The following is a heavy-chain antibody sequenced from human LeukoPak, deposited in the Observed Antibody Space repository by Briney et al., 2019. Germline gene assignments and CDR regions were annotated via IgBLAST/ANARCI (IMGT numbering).Heavy chain of an antibody. CDR3: AILPGGILTGPFY. CDR2: IKQDGSEK. Sequence: PGGSLRLSCAAPGFTFSSYWMSWVRQAPGKGLEWVANIKQDGSEKYYVDSVKGRFTISRDNAKNSLYLQMNSLRAEDTAVYYCAILPGGILTGPFYWGQGTLVTVSS. CDR1: GFTFSSYW. J-gene: IGHJ4*02. D-gene: IGHD3-9*01. V-gene: IGHV3-7*01.